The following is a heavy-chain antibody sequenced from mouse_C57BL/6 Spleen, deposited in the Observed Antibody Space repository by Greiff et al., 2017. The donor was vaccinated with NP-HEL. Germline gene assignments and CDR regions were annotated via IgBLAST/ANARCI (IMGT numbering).Heavy chain of an antibody. D-gene: IGHD1-1*01. CDR3: ARCQNYYGSNPYFDY. CDR1: GYTFTSYG. CDR2: IYPRSGNT. V-gene: IGHV1-81*01. J-gene: IGHJ2*01. Sequence: QVQLQQSGAELARPGASVKLSCKASGYTFTSYGISWVKQRTGQGLEWIGEIYPRSGNTYYNEKFKGKATLTADKSSSTAYMELRSLTSEDSAVYFCARCQNYYGSNPYFDYWGQGTTLTVSS.